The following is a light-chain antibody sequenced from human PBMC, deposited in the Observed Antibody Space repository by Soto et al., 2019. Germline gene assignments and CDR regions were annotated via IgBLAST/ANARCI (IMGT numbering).Light chain of an antibody. CDR1: QSLSSS. Sequence: EIVLTQSPGTLSVSPGERATLSCRASQSLSSSSLAWYQQKPGRAPRLLIYGASSRATGIPDRFSGSGSGTEFTLTISSLQSEDFAIYYCQQYNNWPWTFGQGTKVDIK. CDR3: QQYNNWPWT. V-gene: IGKV3D-15*01. CDR2: GAS. J-gene: IGKJ1*01.